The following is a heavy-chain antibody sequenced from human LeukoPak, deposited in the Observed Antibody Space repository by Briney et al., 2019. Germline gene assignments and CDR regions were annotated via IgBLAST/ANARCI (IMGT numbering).Heavy chain of an antibody. J-gene: IGHJ4*02. Sequence: ETLSLTCTVSGGSISRYYWSWVRQAPGKGLEWVASIKHDGSEKYYVDSVRGRFTISRDNTMNSLYLQMSSLRAEDTAVYYCATDRGWRTSGYYLYYFEYWGQGTLVTYSS. D-gene: IGHD3-3*01. CDR3: ATDRGWRTSGYYLYYFEY. V-gene: IGHV3-7*01. CDR2: IKHDGSEK. CDR1: GGSISRYY.